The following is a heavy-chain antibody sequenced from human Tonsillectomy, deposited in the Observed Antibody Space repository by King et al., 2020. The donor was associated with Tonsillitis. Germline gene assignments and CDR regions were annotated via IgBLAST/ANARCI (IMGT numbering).Heavy chain of an antibody. CDR3: VRDTDGSRRADDPFDI. D-gene: IGHD1-26*01. CDR2: MNPNSGNT. CDR1: GYTFTSSD. Sequence: VQLVESGADVKKPGASVKVSCKASGYTFTSSDIDWVRQATGQGLEWMGWMNPNSGNTGYAQKFQGRVTMTRDTSISTAYTELRSLRSDDTAVYYCVRDTDGSRRADDPFDIWGQGTMVTVSS. J-gene: IGHJ3*02. V-gene: IGHV1-8*02.